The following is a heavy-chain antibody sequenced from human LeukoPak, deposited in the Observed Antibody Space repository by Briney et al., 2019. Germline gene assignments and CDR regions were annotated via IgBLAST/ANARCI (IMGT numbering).Heavy chain of an antibody. CDR2: IIPIFGTA. D-gene: IGHD3-3*01. CDR1: GGTFSSYA. Sequence: ASVKVSCKASGGTFSSYAISWVRQAPGQGLEWMGGIIPIFGTANYAQKFQGRVTITTDESTSTAYMELSSLRSEDTAVYYCARGAYDFWSGRPTWYFDLWGRGTLVTVSS. J-gene: IGHJ2*01. V-gene: IGHV1-69*05. CDR3: ARGAYDFWSGRPTWYFDL.